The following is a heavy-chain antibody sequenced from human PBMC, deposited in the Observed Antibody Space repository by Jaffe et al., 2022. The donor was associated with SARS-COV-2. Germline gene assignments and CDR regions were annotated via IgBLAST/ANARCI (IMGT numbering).Heavy chain of an antibody. Sequence: QVQLVQSGADVGRPGASVKLSCRASGYTFTAYCIHWVRQAPGQGLEWMGIINPSGGSTNYAQKLQGRVTMTRDTSTNTVYMELSSLRLDDTAVYYCARDRLGRLGATSNRGFVYWGLGTLVTVSS. D-gene: IGHD3-10*01. V-gene: IGHV1-46*04. CDR3: ARDRLGRLGATSNRGFVY. CDR1: GYTFTAYC. J-gene: IGHJ4*02. CDR2: INPSGGST.